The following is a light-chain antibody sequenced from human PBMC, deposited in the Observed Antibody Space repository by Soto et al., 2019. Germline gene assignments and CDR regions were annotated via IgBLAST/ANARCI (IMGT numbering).Light chain of an antibody. CDR3: QQRSRWPPTWT. J-gene: IGKJ1*01. CDR1: QSVSSSY. CDR2: DAS. Sequence: MVLTQSPGTLSLSPVERATLSCRASQSVSSSYLAWYQQKPGQAPRLLIHDASSRATGIPARFSGSGSGTDFTLTISSLEPEDFAVYYCQQRSRWPPTWTFGQGTKVDI. V-gene: IGKV3D-20*02.